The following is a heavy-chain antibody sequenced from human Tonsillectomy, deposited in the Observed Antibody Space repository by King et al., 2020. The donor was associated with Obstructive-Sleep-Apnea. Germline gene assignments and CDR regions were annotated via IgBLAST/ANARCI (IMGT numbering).Heavy chain of an antibody. CDR2: SSGSGGST. Sequence: VQLVESGGGLVQPGGSLRLSCAASGFSFSSFVMSWVRQAPGKGLEWVSASSGSGGSTYYADSVKGRFTISRDNSKDTVFLHLHSLRPEDTAVYYCAKGPLDYSHNAMDVWGQGTTVIVSS. D-gene: IGHD2-21*01. J-gene: IGHJ6*02. V-gene: IGHV3-23*04. CDR3: AKGPLDYSHNAMDV. CDR1: GFSFSSFV.